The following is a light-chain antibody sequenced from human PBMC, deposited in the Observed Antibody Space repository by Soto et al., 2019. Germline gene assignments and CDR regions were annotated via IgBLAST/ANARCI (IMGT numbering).Light chain of an antibody. CDR2: GNN. CDR1: SSNIGAGYD. J-gene: IGLJ1*01. CDR3: QAYDTSLSGSYV. V-gene: IGLV1-40*01. Sequence: QSVLTQPPSVSGDPGQRVTISCIGSSSNIGAGYDVHWYQQLPGTAPKLLIYGNNHRPSGVPDRFSGSKSGTSASLAISGLQAEDEADYYCQAYDTSLSGSYVFGTGTKVTVL.